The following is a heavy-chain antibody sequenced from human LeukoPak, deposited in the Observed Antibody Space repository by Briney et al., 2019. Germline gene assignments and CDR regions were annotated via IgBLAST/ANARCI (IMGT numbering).Heavy chain of an antibody. V-gene: IGHV1-2*02. CDR3: ARAPPTVMFDY. Sequence: ASVKVSCKASGYTFIGYHIHWVRQAPGQGLEWMGWINPNSGSTNYAQNFQGRVTMTRDTSISTAYMELSSLRSDDTAVYYCARAPPTVMFDYWGQGTLVTVSS. J-gene: IGHJ4*02. D-gene: IGHD4-17*01. CDR1: GYTFIGYH. CDR2: INPNSGST.